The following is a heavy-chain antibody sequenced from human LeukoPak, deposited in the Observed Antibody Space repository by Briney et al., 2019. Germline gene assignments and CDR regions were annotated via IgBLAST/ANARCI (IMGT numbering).Heavy chain of an antibody. CDR1: GYSISSGYY. D-gene: IGHD1-26*01. V-gene: IGHV4-38-2*02. J-gene: IGHJ4*02. CDR3: ARDRVGAVGSFDY. Sequence: EPSETLSLTCTVSGYSISSGYYWGWIRQPPGKGLEWIGSIYHSGSTYYNPSLKSRVTISVDTSKNQFSLKLSSVTAADTAVYYCARDRVGAVGSFDYWGQGTLVTVSS. CDR2: IYHSGST.